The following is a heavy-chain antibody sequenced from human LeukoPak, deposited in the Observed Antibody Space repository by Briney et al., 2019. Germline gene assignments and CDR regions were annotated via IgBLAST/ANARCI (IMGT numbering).Heavy chain of an antibody. Sequence: ASVKVSCKASGYTFTSYGISWVRQAPGQGLERMGWISAYNGNTNYAQKLQGRVTMTTDTSTSTAYMELRSLRSDDTAVYYCARDGEWELPRLTFDYWGQGTLVTVPS. CDR1: GYTFTSYG. V-gene: IGHV1-18*01. CDR3: ARDGEWELPRLTFDY. D-gene: IGHD1-26*01. J-gene: IGHJ4*02. CDR2: ISAYNGNT.